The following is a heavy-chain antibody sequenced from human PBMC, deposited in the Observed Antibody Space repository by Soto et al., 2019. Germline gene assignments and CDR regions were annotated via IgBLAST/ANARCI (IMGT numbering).Heavy chain of an antibody. V-gene: IGHV3-66*01. Sequence: EVQLVESGGDLVQPGGSLRLSCAASGFTVSSNYMSWVRQAPGKGLEWISIIYSAGTTYYADSVKGRFTISRDNSKNTLYLQMNSLGAEDTAVYYCARDFVVGGPTINYYYGMDVWGQGTTVTVSS. J-gene: IGHJ6*02. D-gene: IGHD1-26*01. CDR3: ARDFVVGGPTINYYYGMDV. CDR1: GFTVSSNY. CDR2: IYSAGTT.